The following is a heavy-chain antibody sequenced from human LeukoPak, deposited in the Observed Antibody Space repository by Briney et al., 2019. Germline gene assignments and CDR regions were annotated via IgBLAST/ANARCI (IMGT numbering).Heavy chain of an antibody. V-gene: IGHV3-23*01. CDR3: AKGMGLAHYYFYGMDV. D-gene: IGHD6-19*01. CDR2: IGAGGTFT. CDR1: GFTFSSYA. Sequence: PGGSLRLSCTASGFTFSSYAMNWVRQAPGKGLEWVSGIGAGGTFTYYADSVKGRFTIFRDNSRNTLYLQMNSLRADDTAVYYCAKGMGLAHYYFYGMDVWGQGTTVTVSS. J-gene: IGHJ6*02.